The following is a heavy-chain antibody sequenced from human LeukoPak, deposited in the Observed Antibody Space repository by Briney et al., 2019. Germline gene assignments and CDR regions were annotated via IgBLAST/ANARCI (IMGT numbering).Heavy chain of an antibody. Sequence: GGSLRLSCAASGFTFSSYAMSWVRQAPGEGLEWVSGISGSGSSTYYADSVKGRFTISRDNSKNTLYLQMNSLRAEDTAVYYRAKRLSNWGSVDSWGQGTLVTVSS. J-gene: IGHJ4*02. D-gene: IGHD7-27*01. V-gene: IGHV3-23*01. CDR3: AKRLSNWGSVDS. CDR2: ISGSGSST. CDR1: GFTFSSYA.